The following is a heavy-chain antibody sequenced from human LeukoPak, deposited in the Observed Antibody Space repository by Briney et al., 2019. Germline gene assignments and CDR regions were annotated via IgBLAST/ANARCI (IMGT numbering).Heavy chain of an antibody. CDR2: MNRDSGNT. J-gene: IGHJ3*02. Sequence: GASVKVSCKASGYTFTSYGISWVRQATGQGLELMGWMNRDSGNTGYAQKFQGRVTITRNTAISTAYMELSSLRSEDTAVYYCARGVVEIQNAFDIWGQGTMVTVSS. CDR1: GYTFTSYG. V-gene: IGHV1-8*03. D-gene: IGHD2-15*01. CDR3: ARGVVEIQNAFDI.